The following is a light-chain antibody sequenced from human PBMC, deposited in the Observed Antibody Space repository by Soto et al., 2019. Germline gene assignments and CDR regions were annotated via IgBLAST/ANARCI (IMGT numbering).Light chain of an antibody. CDR3: LQHNTFRWT. V-gene: IGKV1-17*01. J-gene: IGKJ1*01. Sequence: DIQMTQSPSSLSASVGDRVTITCRASPGFRDDLVWYQQKPGKAPKRLIYSTSRLQSGVPSRFSGSGSGTEFTLTISSLQPEDFATYYCLQHNTFRWTFGQGTKVELK. CDR2: STS. CDR1: PGFRDD.